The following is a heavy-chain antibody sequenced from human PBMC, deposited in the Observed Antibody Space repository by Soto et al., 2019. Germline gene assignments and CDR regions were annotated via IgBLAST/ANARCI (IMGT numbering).Heavy chain of an antibody. CDR3: ARERGAAALVYYYYYGMDV. Sequence: ASVKVSCKASGYTFTSYGISWVRQAPGQGLEWMGWISAYNGNTNYAQKLQGRVTMTTDTSTSTAYMELRSLRSDDTAVYYCARERGAAALVYYYYYGMDVWGQGTMVTVSS. CDR1: GYTFTSYG. V-gene: IGHV1-18*01. CDR2: ISAYNGNT. D-gene: IGHD6-13*01. J-gene: IGHJ6*02.